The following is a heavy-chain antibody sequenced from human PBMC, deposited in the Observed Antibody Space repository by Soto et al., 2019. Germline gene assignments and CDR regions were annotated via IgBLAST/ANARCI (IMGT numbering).Heavy chain of an antibody. CDR1: GSTFTSYA. J-gene: IGHJ6*02. CDR2: INAGNGNT. CDR3: ARWTTRYGMDV. V-gene: IGHV1-3*01. Sequence: ASVKVSCTASGSTFTSYAMHWVRQAPGQRLEWMGWINAGNGNTKYSQKFQGRVTITRDTSASTAYMELSSLRSEDTAVYYCARWTTRYGMDVWGQGTTVTVS.